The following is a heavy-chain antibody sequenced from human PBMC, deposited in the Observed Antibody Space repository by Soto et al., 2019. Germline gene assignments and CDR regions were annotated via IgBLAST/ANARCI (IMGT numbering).Heavy chain of an antibody. J-gene: IGHJ4*02. CDR1: GFTFSSYA. CDR2: ISGSGGST. D-gene: IGHD1-1*01. V-gene: IGHV3-23*01. Sequence: PGGSLRLSCAASGFTFSSYAMSWVRQAPGKGLEWVSAISGSGGSTYYADSVKGRFTISRDNSKNTLYLQMNSLRAEDTAVYYCAKVSGAPGQRPYFDYWGQGTLVTVSS. CDR3: AKVSGAPGQRPYFDY.